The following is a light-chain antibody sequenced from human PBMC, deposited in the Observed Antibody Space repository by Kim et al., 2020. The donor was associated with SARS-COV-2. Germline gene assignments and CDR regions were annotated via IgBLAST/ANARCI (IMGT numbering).Light chain of an antibody. CDR2: DAA. CDR1: HSVSSI. Sequence: LSPGERGSLSCRASHSVSSILDWYQQQTGQAPRLLIHDAAIRATGDPDRFSGSGSGTDFTLTISRLEPEDFAVYYGQQRSNWPLPFGGGGKVDIK. CDR3: QQRSNWPLP. V-gene: IGKV3-11*01. J-gene: IGKJ4*01.